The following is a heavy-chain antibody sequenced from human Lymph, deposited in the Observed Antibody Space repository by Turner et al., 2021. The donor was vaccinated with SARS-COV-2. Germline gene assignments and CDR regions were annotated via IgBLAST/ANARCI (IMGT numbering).Heavy chain of an antibody. CDR1: GFTFSTYA. D-gene: IGHD3-10*01. CDR2: ISYDGSNK. J-gene: IGHJ6*02. CDR3: ARYGSGGYFYYGLDV. Sequence: QRVASGGGVVQPGRSLKLSCADSGFTFSTYAIHWVRQAAGKGLEWVAVISYDGSNKYFADSVKGRFTISRDNSKNTLYLQMNSLRAEDTAVYYCARYGSGGYFYYGLDVWGQGTTVTVSS. V-gene: IGHV3-30*04.